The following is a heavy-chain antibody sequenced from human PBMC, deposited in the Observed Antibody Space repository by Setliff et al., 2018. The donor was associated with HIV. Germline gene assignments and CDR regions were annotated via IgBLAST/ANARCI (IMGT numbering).Heavy chain of an antibody. V-gene: IGHV1-69*13. CDR2: IIPIFGTA. D-gene: IGHD1-26*01. CDR1: GYTFTSYY. Sequence: SVKVSCKASGYTFTSYYMHWVRQAPGQGLEWMGGIIPIFGTANYAQNFQGRVTITADESTSTAYMELSSLRSEDTAVYYCASYSGSYYFILHYWGQGTLVTVSS. CDR3: ASYSGSYYFILHY. J-gene: IGHJ4*02.